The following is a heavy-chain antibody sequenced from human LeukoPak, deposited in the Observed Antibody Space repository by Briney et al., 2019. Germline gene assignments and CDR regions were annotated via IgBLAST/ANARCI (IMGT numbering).Heavy chain of an antibody. D-gene: IGHD5-24*01. CDR2: IYYSGST. J-gene: IGHJ3*02. Sequence: SETLSLTCTVSGGSISNYYWSWIRQPPGKGLEWIGYIYYSGSTYYNPSLKSRVTISVDTSKNQFSLKLSSVTAADTAVYYCARVAVEMATDDAFDIWGQGTMVTVSS. CDR3: ARVAVEMATDDAFDI. CDR1: GGSISNYY. V-gene: IGHV4-59*08.